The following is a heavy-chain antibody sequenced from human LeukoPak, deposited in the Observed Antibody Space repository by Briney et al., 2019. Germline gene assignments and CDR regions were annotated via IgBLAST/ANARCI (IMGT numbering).Heavy chain of an antibody. J-gene: IGHJ5*02. D-gene: IGHD3-10*01. CDR3: ARGHYGSESYLSPRNWFDP. V-gene: IGHV4-34*01. CDR2: INHSGST. CDR1: GRSLSGYY. Sequence: PAEPLSLTCPLYGRSLSGYYWSWLRQPPGKGLEWIGEINHSGSTNYHPSLKSRVTISVDTPKNQFPLKLSSVTAADAAGYYCARGHYGSESYLSPRNWFDPWGQGTLGTVSS.